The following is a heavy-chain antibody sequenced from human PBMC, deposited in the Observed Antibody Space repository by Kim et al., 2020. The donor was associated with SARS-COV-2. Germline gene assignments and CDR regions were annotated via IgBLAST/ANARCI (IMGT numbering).Heavy chain of an antibody. D-gene: IGHD3-3*01. V-gene: IGHV3-49*04. CDR1: GFTFGDYA. CDR2: IRSKAYGGTT. CDR3: TRASFLECLFSPLFDY. Sequence: GGSLRLSCTASGFTFGDYAMSWVRQAPGKGLEWVGFIRSKAYGGTTEYAASVKGRFTISRDDSKSIAYLQMNSLKTEDTAVYYCTRASFLECLFSPLFDYWGQGTLVTVSS. J-gene: IGHJ4*02.